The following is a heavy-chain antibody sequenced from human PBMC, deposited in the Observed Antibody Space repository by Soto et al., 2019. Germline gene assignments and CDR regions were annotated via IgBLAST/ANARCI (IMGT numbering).Heavy chain of an antibody. CDR3: ARGGGFFDY. J-gene: IGHJ4*02. CDR2: IWYDGSTR. Sequence: GGSLRLSCAASGFTFSSYGMHWVRQAPGKGLEWVAVIWYDGSTRYYADSVRGRFTISRDNAKNSLYLQMNSLRDEDTAVYYCARGGGFFDYWGQGTLVTVSS. D-gene: IGHD3-10*01. V-gene: IGHV3-33*01. CDR1: GFTFSSYG.